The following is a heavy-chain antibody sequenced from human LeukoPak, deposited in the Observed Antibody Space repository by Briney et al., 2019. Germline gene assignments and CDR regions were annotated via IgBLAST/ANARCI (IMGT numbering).Heavy chain of an antibody. CDR2: IKQDGSEK. Sequence: GGSLRLSCAASGFTFSSYWMNWVRQVPGKGLEWVANIKQDGSEKNYVDSVKGRFTISRDNTKSSLDLQMNSLRAEDTAVYYCARAGGYASSWASWGQGTLVTVSS. J-gene: IGHJ5*02. D-gene: IGHD5-12*01. CDR1: GFTFSSYW. V-gene: IGHV3-7*01. CDR3: ARAGGYASSWAS.